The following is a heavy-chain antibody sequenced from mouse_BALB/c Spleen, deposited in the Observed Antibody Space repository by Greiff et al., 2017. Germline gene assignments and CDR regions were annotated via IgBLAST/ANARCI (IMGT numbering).Heavy chain of an antibody. CDR1: GFTFSDYY. CDR3: ARDLTY. J-gene: IGHJ3*01. V-gene: IGHV5-4*02. CDR2: ISDGGSYT. Sequence: EVMLVESGGGLVKPGGSLKLSCAASGFTFSDYYMYWVRQTPEKRLEWVATISDGGSYTYYPDSVKGRFTISRDIAKNNLYLQMSSLKSEDTAMYYCARDLTYWGQGTLVTVSA.